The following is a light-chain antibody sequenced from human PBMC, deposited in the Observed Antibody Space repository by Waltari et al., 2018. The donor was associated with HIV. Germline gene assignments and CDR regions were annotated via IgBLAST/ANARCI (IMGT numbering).Light chain of an antibody. V-gene: IGLV2-8*01. CDR3: SSDAGSAVV. J-gene: IGLJ2*01. Sequence: QSALTQPPSASGSPGQSVTISCTGTSSDIGAYKYVSWYQQRPGQAPKLIIYEVNKRPSGVPDRFSGSKSGDTASLHVSGLQAEDEGDFFCSSDAGSAVVFGGGTKLTVL. CDR2: EVN. CDR1: SSDIGAYKY.